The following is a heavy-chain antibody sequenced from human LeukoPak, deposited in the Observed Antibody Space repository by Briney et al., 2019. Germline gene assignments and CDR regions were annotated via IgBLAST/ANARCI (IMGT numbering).Heavy chain of an antibody. CDR1: GFTFDDYA. CDR3: AKDKLVGATGAFDY. D-gene: IGHD1-26*01. CDR2: ISWNSGSI. J-gene: IGHJ4*02. V-gene: IGHV3-9*01. Sequence: GRSLRLSCAASGFTFDDYAMHWVRQAPGKGLEWVSGISWNSGSIGYADSVKGRFTISRDNAKNSLYLQMNSLRAEDTALYYCAKDKLVGATGAFDYWGQGTLVTVSP.